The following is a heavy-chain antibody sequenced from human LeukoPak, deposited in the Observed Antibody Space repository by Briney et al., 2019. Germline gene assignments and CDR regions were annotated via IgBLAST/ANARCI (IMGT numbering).Heavy chain of an antibody. V-gene: IGHV4-61*01. J-gene: IGHJ6*02. CDR2: IYYSGST. CDR1: GGSVSSGSYY. D-gene: IGHD2-21*02. CDR3: ARDPLCGGDCYLDYYGMDV. Sequence: PSETLSLTCTVSGGSVSSGSYYWSWIRQPPGKGLEWIGYIYYSGSTNYNPSLKSRVTISVDTSKNQFSLKLSSVTAADTAVYYCARDPLCGGDCYLDYYGMDVWGQGTTVTVSS.